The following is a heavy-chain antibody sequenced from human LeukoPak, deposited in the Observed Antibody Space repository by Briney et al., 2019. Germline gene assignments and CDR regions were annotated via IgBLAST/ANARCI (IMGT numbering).Heavy chain of an antibody. D-gene: IGHD3-22*01. CDR1: GFTFSSYG. V-gene: IGHV3-NL1*01. CDR3: ARDYYDSSGYGDFDY. J-gene: IGHJ4*02. Sequence: GGSLRLSCAASGFTFSSYGMHWVRQAPGKGLEWVSAVTGSGDSTHYADSVKGRFSISRDNSKNTLYLEMNSLRAEDTAVYYCARDYYDSSGYGDFDYWGQGTLVTVSS. CDR2: VTGSGDST.